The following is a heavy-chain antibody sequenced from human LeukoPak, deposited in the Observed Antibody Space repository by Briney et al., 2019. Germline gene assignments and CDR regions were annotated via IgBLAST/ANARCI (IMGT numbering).Heavy chain of an antibody. CDR2: IYTSGST. D-gene: IGHD3-9*01. V-gene: IGHV4-38-2*02. CDR3: ASAPRYYDILTGYQSQDWFDP. CDR1: GYSISSGYL. J-gene: IGHJ5*02. Sequence: SETLSLPCTVSGYSISSGYLWGWIRQPPGKGLEWIGRIYTSGSTKYNPSLKSRVTMSVDTSKNQFSLKLSSVTAADTAVYYCASAPRYYDILTGYQSQDWFDPWGQGTLVTVSS.